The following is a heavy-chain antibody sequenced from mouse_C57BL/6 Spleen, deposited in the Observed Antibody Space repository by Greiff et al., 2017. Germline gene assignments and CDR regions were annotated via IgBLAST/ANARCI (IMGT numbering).Heavy chain of an antibody. CDR1: GYTFTSYW. Sequence: QVQLKQSGAELVRPGSSVKLSCKASGYTFTSYWMHWVKQRPIQGLEWIGNIDPSDSETHYNQKFKDKATLTVDKSSSTAYMQLSSLTSEDSAVXYCARRGVTGYYFDYWGQGTTLTVSS. D-gene: IGHD2-12*01. V-gene: IGHV1-52*01. CDR3: ARRGVTGYYFDY. J-gene: IGHJ2*01. CDR2: IDPSDSET.